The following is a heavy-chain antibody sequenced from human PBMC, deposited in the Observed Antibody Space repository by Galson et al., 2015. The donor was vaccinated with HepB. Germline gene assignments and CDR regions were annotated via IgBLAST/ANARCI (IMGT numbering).Heavy chain of an antibody. J-gene: IGHJ4*02. Sequence: SLRLSCAASGFTFSSYTMHWVRQAPGKGLEWVALISSDEIHKIYADSVKGRFTISRDTSKNTLYLEMNSLRAEDMAVYYCARAHSDRWYGAYWGQGTLVTVAS. CDR1: GFTFSSYT. V-gene: IGHV3-30-3*01. D-gene: IGHD3-10*01. CDR3: ARAHSDRWYGAY. CDR2: ISSDEIHK.